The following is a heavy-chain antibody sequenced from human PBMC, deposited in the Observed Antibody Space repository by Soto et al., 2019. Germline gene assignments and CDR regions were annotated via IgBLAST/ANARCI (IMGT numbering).Heavy chain of an antibody. D-gene: IGHD2-15*01. V-gene: IGHV1-2*04. Sequence: QVQLVQSGAEVKKPGASVKVSCKASGYTFTGYYMHWVRQAPGQGLEWMGWINPNSGGTNYAQKCQGWVTMTRDTSISTAYMELSRLRSDDTAVYYCARGDCSGGSCYLPRYNWFDPWGQGTLVTVSS. CDR2: INPNSGGT. CDR3: ARGDCSGGSCYLPRYNWFDP. CDR1: GYTFTGYY. J-gene: IGHJ5*02.